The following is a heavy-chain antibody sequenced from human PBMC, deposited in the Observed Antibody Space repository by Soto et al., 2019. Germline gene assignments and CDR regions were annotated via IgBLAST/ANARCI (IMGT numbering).Heavy chain of an antibody. CDR2: IIPLFGTT. V-gene: IGHV1-69*01. D-gene: IGHD3-10*01. CDR3: PAELRFGKLSVF. CDR1: GDTFKNCV. Sequence: QVQVVQSGVEVRRPGSSVKVSCKASGDTFKNCVISWVRQAPGQGLELMGVIIPLFGTTDFAQRSQGRLTITTDEPTTTAYMQLSRLRSEATATSYCPAELRFGKLSVFRGPGTRVIVSS. J-gene: IGHJ6*02.